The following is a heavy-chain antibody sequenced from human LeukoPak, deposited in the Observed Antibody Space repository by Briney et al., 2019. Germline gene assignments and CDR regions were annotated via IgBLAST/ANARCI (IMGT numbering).Heavy chain of an antibody. Sequence: SSQTLSLTCTVSGVSISCGSYYWSWIRQPAGKGLEWIGRIYTSGSTNYNPSLKSRLPIPVDTSKIPASLKLSSLTAADTAVYYCAREVGRQELGPYYYYYYMDVWGKGTTVTISS. D-gene: IGHD6-13*01. CDR3: AREVGRQELGPYYYYYYMDV. J-gene: IGHJ6*03. CDR2: IYTSGST. V-gene: IGHV4-61*02. CDR1: GVSISCGSYY.